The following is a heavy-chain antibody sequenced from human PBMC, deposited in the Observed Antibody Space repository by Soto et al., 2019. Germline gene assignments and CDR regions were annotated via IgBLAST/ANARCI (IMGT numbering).Heavy chain of an antibody. J-gene: IGHJ5*02. Sequence: EVQLVESGGGLGQPGGSLRLSCAASGFTFSTYYMHWVRQAPGKGLVWVSRINGDVSRTNYADSVKGRFTTFRDKAKNTLYLQLNSLTAGDTAVYYCATVATGSHDGFDPWGQGPLVTVSS. V-gene: IGHV3-74*01. D-gene: IGHD1-1*01. CDR1: GFTFSTYY. CDR3: ATVATGSHDGFDP. CDR2: INGDVSRT.